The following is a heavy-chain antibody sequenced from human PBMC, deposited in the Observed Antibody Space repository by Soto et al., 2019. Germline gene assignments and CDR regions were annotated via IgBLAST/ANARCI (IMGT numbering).Heavy chain of an antibody. J-gene: IGHJ6*02. CDR3: ARGGSDYEGRRIYQGHV. CDR1: GGTFSNYG. D-gene: IGHD3-22*01. Sequence: QVQLVQSGAEVKKPGSSVKVSCKSSGGTFSNYGFTGVRQAPGQGLECMGVIVPIFGAEHPQKFQGRVTITADESTTAVFMELRGLRSQDTAAYCCARGGSDYEGRRIYQGHVWGQGTTVTVSS. V-gene: IGHV1-69*12. CDR2: IVPIFGA.